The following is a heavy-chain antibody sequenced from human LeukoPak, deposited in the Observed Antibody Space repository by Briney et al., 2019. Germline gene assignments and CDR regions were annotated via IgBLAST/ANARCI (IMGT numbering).Heavy chain of an antibody. V-gene: IGHV4-59*01. Sequence: PSETLSFTCAVYGGSFSGYYWSWIRQTPGKGLEQIGYIYNSGGTNYNPSLEGRVTMSIDTSKNQFSLKLSSVTAADTAVYYCTRGGYYEPIDSWGQGTLVTVPS. J-gene: IGHJ4*02. CDR3: TRGGYYEPIDS. D-gene: IGHD3-22*01. CDR2: IYNSGGT. CDR1: GGSFSGYY.